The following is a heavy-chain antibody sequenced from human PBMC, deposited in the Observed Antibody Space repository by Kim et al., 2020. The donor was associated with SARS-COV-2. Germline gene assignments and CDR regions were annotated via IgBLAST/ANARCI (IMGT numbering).Heavy chain of an antibody. CDR3: AKTGSSSAYYPGY. J-gene: IGHJ4*02. D-gene: IGHD3-22*01. Sequence: GGSLRLSCAASGFTFSSYAMTWVRQAPGKGLEWVSLIFGGGSSTYYADSAKGLVTISRDKSKNTLYLQMNSLSAEDTAVYYCAKTGSSSAYYPGYWGQGTLVTVSS. CDR2: IFGGGSST. V-gene: IGHV3-23*03. CDR1: GFTFSSYA.